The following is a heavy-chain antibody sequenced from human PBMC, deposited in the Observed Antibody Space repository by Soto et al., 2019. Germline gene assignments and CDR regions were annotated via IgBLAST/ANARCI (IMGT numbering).Heavy chain of an antibody. V-gene: IGHV5-51*01. D-gene: IGHD3-10*01. J-gene: IGHJ3*02. CDR3: ARRASGSYYNPDDAFDI. CDR2: IYPGDSDT. Sequence: GESLKISCKGSGYSFTSYWIGWVRQMPGKGLEWMGIIYPGDSDTRYSPSFQGQVTISADKSISTAYLQWSSLKASDTAMYYCARRASGSYYNPDDAFDIWGQGTMVTVSS. CDR1: GYSFTSYW.